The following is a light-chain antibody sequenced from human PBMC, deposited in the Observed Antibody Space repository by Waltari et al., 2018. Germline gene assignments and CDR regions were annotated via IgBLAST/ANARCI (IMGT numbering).Light chain of an antibody. CDR2: EVY. CDR1: SSDIGGYNF. J-gene: IGLJ2*01. V-gene: IGLV2-14*01. Sequence: QSALTQPASVSGSPGQSITISCTGTSSDIGGYNFVSWYQQHQGKVPKRIIYEVYNRPSGVSYRFSGSKSGNTASLTISGLQAEDEADYYCSSYTSSSTGIFGGGTKLTVL. CDR3: SSYTSSSTGI.